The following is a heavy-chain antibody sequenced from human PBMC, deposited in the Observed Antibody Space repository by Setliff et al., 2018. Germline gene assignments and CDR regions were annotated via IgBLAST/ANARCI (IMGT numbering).Heavy chain of an antibody. J-gene: IGHJ4*02. CDR3: ARLYDSSGYYGGYFDY. CDR2: IIPIFGTA. V-gene: IGHV1-69*05. D-gene: IGHD3-22*01. Sequence: SVKVSCKASGGTFSSYAISWVRQAPGQGLEWMGGIIPIFGTANYAQKFQGRVTITTDESTSTAYMELSSLHSGDTAVYYCARLYDSSGYYGGYFDYWGQGTLVTVSS. CDR1: GGTFSSYA.